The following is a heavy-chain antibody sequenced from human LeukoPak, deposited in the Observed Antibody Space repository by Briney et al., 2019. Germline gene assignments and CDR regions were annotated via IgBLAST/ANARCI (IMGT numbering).Heavy chain of an antibody. CDR2: IYYSGST. J-gene: IGHJ5*02. Sequence: SETLSLTCTVSGGSISSSSYYWGWIRQPPGKGLGWIGSIYYSGSTYYNPSLKSRVTISLDTSKNQFSLKLSSVTAADTAVYYCARGAYLYGSGINWFDPWGQGTLITVSS. CDR1: GGSISSSSYY. V-gene: IGHV4-39*07. CDR3: ARGAYLYGSGINWFDP. D-gene: IGHD3-10*01.